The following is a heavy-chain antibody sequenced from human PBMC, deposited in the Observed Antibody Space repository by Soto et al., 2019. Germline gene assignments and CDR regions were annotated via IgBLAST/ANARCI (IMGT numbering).Heavy chain of an antibody. J-gene: IGHJ4*02. Sequence: QVQLVESGGGVVQPGRSLRLSCAASGFTFSSYGMHWVRQAPGKGLEWVAVISYDGSNKYYADSVKGRFTISRDNSKNTLYLQMNSLRAEDTAVYYCAKAYYYDGSASDYWGQGTLVTVSS. V-gene: IGHV3-30*18. CDR2: ISYDGSNK. D-gene: IGHD3-22*01. CDR1: GFTFSSYG. CDR3: AKAYYYDGSASDY.